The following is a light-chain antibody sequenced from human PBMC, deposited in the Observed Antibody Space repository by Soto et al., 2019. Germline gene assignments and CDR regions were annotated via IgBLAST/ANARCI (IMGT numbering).Light chain of an antibody. CDR3: QQRSNWPLT. Sequence: EIVLTQSPATLSLSPGERATLSCRASQSVSSYLAWYQQKPGQAPRLLIYDASNRAPGIPARFSGSGSGTDFTLPISSLEPEDFAVYYFQQRSNWPLTFGGGTKVQIK. CDR2: DAS. CDR1: QSVSSY. V-gene: IGKV3-11*01. J-gene: IGKJ4*01.